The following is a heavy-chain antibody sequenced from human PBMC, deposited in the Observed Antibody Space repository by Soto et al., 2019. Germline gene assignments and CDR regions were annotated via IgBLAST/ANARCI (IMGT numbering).Heavy chain of an antibody. J-gene: IGHJ3*02. CDR3: ARGDYYDTNGPFSDAFDI. CDR2: IKQDGSEK. D-gene: IGHD3-22*01. Sequence: GGSLRLSCAASGFTFSNYWMNWVRQAPGKGLEWVANIKQDGSEKYYVDSVKGRFIISRDNAKNSLYLQMSSLRAEDTAVYYCARGDYYDTNGPFSDAFDIWGQGTMVTVSS. V-gene: IGHV3-7*04. CDR1: GFTFSNYW.